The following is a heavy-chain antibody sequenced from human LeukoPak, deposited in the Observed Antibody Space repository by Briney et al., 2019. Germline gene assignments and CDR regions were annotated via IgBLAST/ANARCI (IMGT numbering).Heavy chain of an antibody. CDR3: AGACSDGSCYLAAFDL. CDR2: ISSDRRST. Sequence: GGSLRLSCAASGFTFSSYAMSWVRQASGKGLEWVSAISSDRRSTYYADSVKGRFTISRDNSKNTLFLQMNSLRVEDTAVYYCAGACSDGSCYLAAFDLWGQRTMVTVSS. J-gene: IGHJ3*01. V-gene: IGHV3-23*01. D-gene: IGHD2-15*01. CDR1: GFTFSSYA.